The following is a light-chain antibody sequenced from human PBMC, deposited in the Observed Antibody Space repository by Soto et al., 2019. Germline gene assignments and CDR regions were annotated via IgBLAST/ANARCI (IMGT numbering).Light chain of an antibody. Sequence: DIVLTQSPGTLSFSAGERATVSCRASQSVSSSYLAWYQQKPGQAPRLLIYGASNRATGIPDRFSGSGSGTDFTLTISKLEPEDFAVYHCQQYGGSPRTFGQGTKV. CDR2: GAS. V-gene: IGKV3-20*01. CDR3: QQYGGSPRT. CDR1: QSVSSSY. J-gene: IGKJ1*01.